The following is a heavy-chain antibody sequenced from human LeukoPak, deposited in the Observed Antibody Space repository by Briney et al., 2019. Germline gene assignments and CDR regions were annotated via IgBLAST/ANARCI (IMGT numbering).Heavy chain of an antibody. CDR3: ARGYCSSTSCFLDY. Sequence: SVKVSCKAPGYIFTSYGISWVRQAPGQGLEWMGGIIPVFGTANYAQRFQGRVTISTDESTSTAYMELTSLRSEDTAVYYCARGYCSSTSCFLDYWGQGTLVTVSS. D-gene: IGHD2-2*01. CDR1: GYIFTSYG. J-gene: IGHJ4*02. CDR2: IIPVFGTA. V-gene: IGHV1-69*05.